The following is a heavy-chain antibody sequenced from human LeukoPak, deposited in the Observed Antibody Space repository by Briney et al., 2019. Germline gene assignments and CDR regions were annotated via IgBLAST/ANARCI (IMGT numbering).Heavy chain of an antibody. CDR3: ARGGSAWSDFDY. CDR1: GFTFSSYW. CDR2: IKQDGSEK. V-gene: IGHV3-7*01. J-gene: IGHJ4*02. D-gene: IGHD3-16*01. Sequence: GGSLRLSCAASGFTFSSYWMSWVRQAPGKGPEWVANIKQDGSEKYNVDSVKGRFTISRDNAKNSLYLQMNSLRAEDTAVYYCARGGSAWSDFDYWGQGTLVTVSS.